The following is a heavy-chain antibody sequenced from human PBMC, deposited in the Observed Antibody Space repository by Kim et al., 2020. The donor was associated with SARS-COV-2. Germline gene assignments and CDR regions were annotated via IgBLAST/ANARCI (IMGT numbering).Heavy chain of an antibody. J-gene: IGHJ4*02. CDR3: ARGTIAVAGRRFDY. V-gene: IGHV4-61*01. Sequence: SETLSLTCTVSGGSVSSGSYYWSWIRQPPGKGLEWIGYIYYSGNTNYNPSLKSRVTISVDTSKNQFSLKLSSVTAADTAVYYCARGTIAVAGRRFDYWGQGTLVTVSS. CDR2: IYYSGNT. CDR1: GGSVSSGSYY. D-gene: IGHD6-19*01.